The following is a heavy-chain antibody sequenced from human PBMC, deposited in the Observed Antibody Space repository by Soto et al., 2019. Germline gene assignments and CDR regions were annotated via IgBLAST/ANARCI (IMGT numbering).Heavy chain of an antibody. CDR1: GFTLSSYW. D-gene: IGHD6-13*01. CDR3: TRGEYTSSWFSSDYQYGMDV. Sequence: GGSLRLSCVASGFTLSSYWMYWVRQAPGKGLVWVSRINYDGTNTSYADSVKGRFTISRDNAKNTLYVQMNSLRAEDTGVYYCTRGEYTSSWFSSDYQYGMDVWGQGTTVTVSS. CDR2: INYDGTNT. V-gene: IGHV3-74*01. J-gene: IGHJ6*02.